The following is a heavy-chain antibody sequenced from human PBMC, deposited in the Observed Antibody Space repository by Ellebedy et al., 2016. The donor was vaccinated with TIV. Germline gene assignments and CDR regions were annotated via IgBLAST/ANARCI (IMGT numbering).Heavy chain of an antibody. V-gene: IGHV1-18*01. CDR1: GYSLTRFG. CDR3: ARSYCGGDCFTFDY. D-gene: IGHD2-21*02. CDR2: ISGYDGNT. J-gene: IGHJ4*02. Sequence: AASAKVSCKASGYSLTRFGISWARQAPGQGLEWMGWISGYDGNTKYAKRLQGRVTLTTDTSTSTAYMELRNLRSDDTAVYYCARSYCGGDCFTFDYWGQGTLVAVSS.